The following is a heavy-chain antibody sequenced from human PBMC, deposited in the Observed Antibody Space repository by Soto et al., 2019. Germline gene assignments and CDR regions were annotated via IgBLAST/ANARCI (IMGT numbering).Heavy chain of an antibody. D-gene: IGHD3-22*01. CDR3: ASQHYYDSSGYYVVY. CDR2: IYHSGST. Sequence: PSETLSLTCTVSGGSITTYYWSWIRQPPGKGLEWIGYIYHSGSTYYNPSIKSRVTISVDRSKNQFSLKLSSVTAADTAVYFCASQHYYDSSGYYVVYWGQGTLVTVSS. V-gene: IGHV4-59*04. CDR1: GGSITTYY. J-gene: IGHJ4*02.